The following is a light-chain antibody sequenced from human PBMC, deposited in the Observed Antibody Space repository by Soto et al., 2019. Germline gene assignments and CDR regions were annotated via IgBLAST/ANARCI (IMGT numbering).Light chain of an antibody. CDR3: QQYNKWPYT. J-gene: IGKJ2*01. Sequence: EIVMTQSPATLSVSPGERATLSCRASQSVATNLAWSQQKPGQSPRLLIYGASTRATGIPAGFSGDGSGTEFTLTISSLQSEDFAVYFCQQYNKWPYTFGQGTKLEIK. CDR1: QSVATN. V-gene: IGKV3-15*01. CDR2: GAS.